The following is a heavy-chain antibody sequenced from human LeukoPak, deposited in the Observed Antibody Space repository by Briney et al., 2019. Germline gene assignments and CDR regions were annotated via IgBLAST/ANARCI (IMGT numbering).Heavy chain of an antibody. D-gene: IGHD2-15*01. CDR1: GFRFSSYW. Sequence: GGSLRLSCAASGFRFSSYWMSWVRQAPGKGLEWVANIKQDGSEKYYVDSVKGRFTISRDNAKNSLYLQMNSLRAEDTAVYYCARGSFGDYVGYWGQGTLVTVSS. J-gene: IGHJ4*02. CDR3: ARGSFGDYVGY. V-gene: IGHV3-7*01. CDR2: IKQDGSEK.